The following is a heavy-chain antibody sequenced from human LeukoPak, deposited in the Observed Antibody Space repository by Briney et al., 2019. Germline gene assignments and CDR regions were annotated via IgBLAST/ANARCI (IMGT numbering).Heavy chain of an antibody. D-gene: IGHD6-19*01. Sequence: ASVKVSCKASGYTFTSYYMHWVRQAPGQGLEWMGWISAYNGNTNYAQKLQGRVTMTTDTSTSTAYMELRSLRSDDTAVYYCARSRIAVAGNDYWGQGTLVTVSS. CDR1: GYTFTSYY. CDR2: ISAYNGNT. CDR3: ARSRIAVAGNDY. V-gene: IGHV1-18*04. J-gene: IGHJ4*02.